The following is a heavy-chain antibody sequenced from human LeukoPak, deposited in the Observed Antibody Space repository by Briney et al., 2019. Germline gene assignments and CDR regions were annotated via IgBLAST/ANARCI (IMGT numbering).Heavy chain of an antibody. D-gene: IGHD5-18*01. CDR3: ARLQGYSLGYQYFYYMDV. CDR2: VYSGITT. Sequence: GGSLRLSCAGSGFIVGDTHMTWVRQSPGKWLEWVSLVYSGITTHYADSVKGRFSISRDHSNNILYLQMNTLRAEDTAVYYSARLQGYSLGYQYFYYMDVWGTGTTVTVSS. V-gene: IGHV3-53*01. CDR1: GFIVGDTH. J-gene: IGHJ6*03.